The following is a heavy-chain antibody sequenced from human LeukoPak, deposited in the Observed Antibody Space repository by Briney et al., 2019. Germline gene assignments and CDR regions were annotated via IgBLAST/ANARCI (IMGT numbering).Heavy chain of an antibody. CDR2: IIPIFGTA. J-gene: IGHJ4*02. CDR3: ARDPPGVKGDYNYQFDY. V-gene: IGHV1-69*13. D-gene: IGHD4-17*01. Sequence: ASVKVSCKASGGTFSSYAISWVRQAPGQGLEWMGGIIPIFGTANYAQKFQGRVTITADESTGTAYMELSSLRSEDTAVYYCARDPPGVKGDYNYQFDYWGQGTLVTVSS. CDR1: GGTFSSYA.